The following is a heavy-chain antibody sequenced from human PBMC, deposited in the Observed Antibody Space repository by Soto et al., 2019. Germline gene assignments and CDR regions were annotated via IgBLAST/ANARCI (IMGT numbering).Heavy chain of an antibody. CDR3: ARRLGTMIRGLINYYYAMDV. CDR2: IGTAGDT. CDR1: GFTFSSYD. Sequence: WSLRLSCAASGFTFSSYDMHWVRQVTGKGLEWVSAIGTAGDTYYPGSVKGRFTISRENAKNSLYLQMNSLRAGDTAVYFCARRLGTMIRGLINYYYAMDVWGQGT. J-gene: IGHJ6*02. D-gene: IGHD3-10*01. V-gene: IGHV3-13*04.